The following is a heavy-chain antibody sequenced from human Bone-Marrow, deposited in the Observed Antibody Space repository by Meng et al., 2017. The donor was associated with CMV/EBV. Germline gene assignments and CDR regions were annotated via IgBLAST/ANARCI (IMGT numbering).Heavy chain of an antibody. CDR3: ARRGYSSSSGYYGMDG. Sequence: GESLKISCKGSEYSFTNYWIAWVRQMPGKGLEWMGITYPGDSNTRYSPSFQGQVTISADKSISTAYLQWSSLKASDTAMHYCARRGYSSSSGYYGMDGWGQGTTVTFSS. CDR2: TYPGDSNT. CDR1: EYSFTNYW. V-gene: IGHV5-51*01. D-gene: IGHD6-6*01. J-gene: IGHJ6*02.